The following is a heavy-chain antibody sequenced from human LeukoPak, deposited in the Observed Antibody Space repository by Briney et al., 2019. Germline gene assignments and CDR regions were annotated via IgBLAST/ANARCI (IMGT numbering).Heavy chain of an antibody. J-gene: IGHJ3*02. CDR3: AREGDSYGYRGAFDI. Sequence: ASVTVSFKASGYSFTNYAMNWVRQAPGQGLEWMGWINTNTGNPTYAQGFTGRFVFSLDTSVSTAYLQISSLKAEDTAVYYCAREGDSYGYRGAFDIWGQGTMVTVSS. CDR2: INTNTGNP. CDR1: GYSFTNYA. V-gene: IGHV7-4-1*02. D-gene: IGHD5-18*01.